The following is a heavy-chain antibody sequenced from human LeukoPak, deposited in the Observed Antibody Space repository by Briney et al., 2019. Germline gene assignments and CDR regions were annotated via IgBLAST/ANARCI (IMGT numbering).Heavy chain of an antibody. CDR1: GGSISSYY. V-gene: IGHV4-4*07. D-gene: IGHD2-15*01. Sequence: SETLSLTCTVSGGSISSYYWSWIRQPAGKGLEWIGRIYTSGSTNFNPSLKSRVTMSVDTSKNQFSLKLSSVTAADPAVYYCARGGLVAATPYYFDYWGREPWSPSPQ. CDR3: ARGGLVAATPYYFDY. CDR2: IYTSGST. J-gene: IGHJ4*02.